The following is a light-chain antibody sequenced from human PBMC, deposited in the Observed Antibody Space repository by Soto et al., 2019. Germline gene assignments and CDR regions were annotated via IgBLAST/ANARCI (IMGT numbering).Light chain of an antibody. V-gene: IGLV2-23*01. CDR1: SSDVGSYNL. CDR3: CSYAGSSTVV. CDR2: EGS. J-gene: IGLJ2*01. Sequence: QSALTQPASVSGSPGQSITISCTGTSSDVGSYNLVSWYQQHPGKSPKLMIYEGSKRPSGVSNRFSASNSGNTASLTIFGRQAEDEADYYCCSYAGSSTVVFGGGTKLTVL.